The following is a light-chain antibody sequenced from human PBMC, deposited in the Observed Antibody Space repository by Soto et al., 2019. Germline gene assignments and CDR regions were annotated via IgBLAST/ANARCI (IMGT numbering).Light chain of an antibody. V-gene: IGKV3-15*01. CDR3: QQYSDWPST. J-gene: IGKJ2*01. CDR1: RRISTR. CDR2: GAS. Sequence: EVVMTQSPATLSVSLGGEVTLSCRASRRISTRLAWYQQKPGQAPGLLTYGASTRAPGIPAKFSGSGSGTEFTLTISSLQSEDFAMYYCQQYSDWPSTFGQGTKLEIK.